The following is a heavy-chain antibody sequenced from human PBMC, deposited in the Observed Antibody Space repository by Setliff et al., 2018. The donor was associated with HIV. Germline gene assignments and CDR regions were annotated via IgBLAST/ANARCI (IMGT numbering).Heavy chain of an antibody. Sequence: SETLSLTCAVYGGSFSDYYWTWIRQSPGKGLEWTGEINHRGSTNYNPSHKSRVTVSVDTYKNQFSLKLGSVTAADTAVYYCARESPRSSWFYFDFWGQGTLVTVSS. CDR2: INHRGST. J-gene: IGHJ4*02. D-gene: IGHD6-13*01. V-gene: IGHV4-34*01. CDR1: GGSFSDYY. CDR3: ARESPRSSWFYFDF.